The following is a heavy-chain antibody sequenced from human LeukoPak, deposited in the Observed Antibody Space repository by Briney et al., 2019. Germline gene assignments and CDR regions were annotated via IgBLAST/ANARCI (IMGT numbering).Heavy chain of an antibody. D-gene: IGHD2-2*01. V-gene: IGHV3-23*01. Sequence: GGSLRLSCAASGLTFSNYAMSWVRQAPGKGLEWVSGISDSGGSTYYADSVKGRFTISRDNSKNTLYLQMNSLRAEDTAVYYCASMLRHFDYWGQGTLVTVSS. CDR1: GLTFSNYA. CDR2: ISDSGGST. CDR3: ASMLRHFDY. J-gene: IGHJ4*02.